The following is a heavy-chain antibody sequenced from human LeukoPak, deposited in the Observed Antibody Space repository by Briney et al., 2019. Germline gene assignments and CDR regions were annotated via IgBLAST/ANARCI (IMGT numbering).Heavy chain of an antibody. V-gene: IGHV3-21*01. D-gene: IGHD3-9*01. Sequence: GGSLRLSCAASGFTFSSYSMNWVRQAPGKGLEWVSSISSSSSYIYYADSVKGRFTISRDNAKNSLYLQMNSLRAEDTAVYYCARGYDILTGYDYWGQGTLDTVSS. CDR1: GFTFSSYS. CDR3: ARGYDILTGYDY. CDR2: ISSSSSYI. J-gene: IGHJ4*02.